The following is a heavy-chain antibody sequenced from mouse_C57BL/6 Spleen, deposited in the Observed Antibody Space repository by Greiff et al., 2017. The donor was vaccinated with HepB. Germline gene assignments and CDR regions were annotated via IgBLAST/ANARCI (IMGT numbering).Heavy chain of an antibody. J-gene: IGHJ3*01. CDR1: GFNIKDYY. CDR2: IDPEDGDT. CDR3: TPGYYGSSLPFAD. Sequence: EVQLQQSGAELVRPGASVKLSCTASGFNIKDYYMHWVKQRPEQGLEWIGRIDPEDGDTEYAPKFQGKATMTADTSSNTAYLQLSSLTSEDTAVYYCTPGYYGSSLPFADWGQGTLVTVSA. D-gene: IGHD1-1*01. V-gene: IGHV14-1*01.